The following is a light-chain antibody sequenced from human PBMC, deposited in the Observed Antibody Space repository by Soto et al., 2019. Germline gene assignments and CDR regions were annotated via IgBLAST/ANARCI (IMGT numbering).Light chain of an antibody. CDR2: GAS. V-gene: IGKV3-15*01. Sequence: EIVMTQSPGTLSVFTGERATLSCRASQSVSSTLAWYQQKPGQAPRLLIYGASTRATGIPARFSGSGSGTEFSLTISSLQSEDFAVYYCQHYNHWPFTFGQGTKLEIK. CDR3: QHYNHWPFT. J-gene: IGKJ2*01. CDR1: QSVSST.